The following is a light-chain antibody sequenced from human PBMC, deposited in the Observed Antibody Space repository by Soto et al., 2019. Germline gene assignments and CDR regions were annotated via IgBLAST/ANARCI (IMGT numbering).Light chain of an antibody. CDR3: KQYNTWLWT. CDR2: GAS. Sequence: EVVMTQSPATLSVSPGERATLSCRASQSVNANLAWYQQKPGQAPRLLIHGASNRSTGIPARFSGSGFGTEFIHTSSSLQSEAFAVYYCKQYNTWLWTFGQGPKVEI. J-gene: IGKJ1*01. CDR1: QSVNAN. V-gene: IGKV3-15*01.